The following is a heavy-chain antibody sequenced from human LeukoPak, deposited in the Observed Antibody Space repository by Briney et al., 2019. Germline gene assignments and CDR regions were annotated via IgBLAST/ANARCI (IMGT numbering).Heavy chain of an antibody. V-gene: IGHV3-21*01. J-gene: IGHJ6*02. CDR1: GFNFDTFV. CDR3: TRESGDSYLSSYYYGMDV. D-gene: IGHD3-10*01. CDR2: ISTSSSYI. Sequence: GGSLRLSCAASGFNFDTFVMNWVRQAPGKGLEWVSSISTSSSYIYYADSVKGRFTISRDNAKNSLYLQMNSLRAEDTAVYFCTRESGDSYLSSYYYGMDVWGQGTTVTVSS.